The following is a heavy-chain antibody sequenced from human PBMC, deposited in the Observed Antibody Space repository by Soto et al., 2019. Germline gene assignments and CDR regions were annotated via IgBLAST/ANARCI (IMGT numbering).Heavy chain of an antibody. CDR2: TFYSGPP. J-gene: IGHJ4*02. V-gene: IGHV4-59*01. CDR3: ARWSCTSGPCNTFDF. D-gene: IGHD2-2*01. CDR1: GGSISGYY. Sequence: QVQLQESGPGLLRPSETLSLNCSVSGGSISGYYWSWIRQAPGKGLEYIGHTFYSGPPNLSPSLKSRVAMSVDMFKNQFSLRLISGAAADTAGYFCARWSCTSGPCNTFDFWGQGILVTVSS.